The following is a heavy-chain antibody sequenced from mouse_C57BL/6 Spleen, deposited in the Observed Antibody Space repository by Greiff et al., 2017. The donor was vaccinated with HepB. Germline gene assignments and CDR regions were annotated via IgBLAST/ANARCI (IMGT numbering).Heavy chain of an antibody. D-gene: IGHD2-3*01. CDR1: GYTFTSYW. CDR3: ARYDHYAMDY. Sequence: VQLQQPGAELVKPGASVKLSCKASGYTFTSYWMHWVKQRPGQGLEWIGMIHPNSGSTNYNEKFKSKATLTVDKSSSTAYMQLSSLTSEDAAVYYCARYDHYAMDYWGQGTSVTVSS. V-gene: IGHV1-64*01. J-gene: IGHJ4*01. CDR2: IHPNSGST.